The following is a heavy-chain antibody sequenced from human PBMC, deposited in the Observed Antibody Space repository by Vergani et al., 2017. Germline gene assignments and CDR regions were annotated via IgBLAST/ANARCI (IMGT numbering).Heavy chain of an antibody. Sequence: EVQLVKSGGGLVKPGGSLRLSCAASGFTFSSYSMNWVRQAPGKGLEWVSSISSSSSYIYYADSVKGRFTISRDNAKNSLYLQMNSLRAEDTAVYYCARAVPAALGGAFDIWGQGTMVTVSS. V-gene: IGHV3-21*01. D-gene: IGHD2-2*01. J-gene: IGHJ3*02. CDR1: GFTFSSYS. CDR2: ISSSSSYI. CDR3: ARAVPAALGGAFDI.